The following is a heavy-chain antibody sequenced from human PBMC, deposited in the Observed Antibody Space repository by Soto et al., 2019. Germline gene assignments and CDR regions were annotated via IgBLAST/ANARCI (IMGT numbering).Heavy chain of an antibody. CDR2: IIPIFGTA. Sequence: ASVKVSCKASGGTFSSYAISWVRQAPGQGLEWMGGIIPIFGTANYAQKFQGRVTITADESTSTAYMELSSLRSEDTAVYYCARVEAGYNWNDDLRLNWFDPWGQGTLVTVSS. CDR3: ARVEAGYNWNDDLRLNWFDP. V-gene: IGHV1-69*13. D-gene: IGHD1-1*01. CDR1: GGTFSSYA. J-gene: IGHJ5*02.